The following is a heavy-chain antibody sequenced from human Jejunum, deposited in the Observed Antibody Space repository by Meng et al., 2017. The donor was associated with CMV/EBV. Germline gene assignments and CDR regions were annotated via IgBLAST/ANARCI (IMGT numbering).Heavy chain of an antibody. CDR1: GFTFSSYS. D-gene: IGHD6-13*01. V-gene: IGHV3-30*04. CDR3: ARGTGSGSWLIDS. CDR2: IPYDGNNE. Sequence: ASGFTFSSYSMHWVRQAPGKGLEWVAVIPYDGNNEHYADSVRGRFSISRDNSKNTLYLQLNSLRVDDTGVYYCARGTGSGSWLIDSWGQGTLVTVSS. J-gene: IGHJ4*02.